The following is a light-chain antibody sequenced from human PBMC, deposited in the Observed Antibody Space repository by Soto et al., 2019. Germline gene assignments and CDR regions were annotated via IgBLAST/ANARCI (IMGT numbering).Light chain of an antibody. V-gene: IGKV3-11*01. J-gene: IGKJ1*01. Sequence: DIVLTQSPATLSLSPGERATLSCRASQSVSSYLGWYQQKPGQAPRLLIYGASNRATGIPARFSGSGSGTDFSLTISSLETEDFAVYYCQQRSNWPRTFGQGTKVDIK. CDR3: QQRSNWPRT. CDR2: GAS. CDR1: QSVSSY.